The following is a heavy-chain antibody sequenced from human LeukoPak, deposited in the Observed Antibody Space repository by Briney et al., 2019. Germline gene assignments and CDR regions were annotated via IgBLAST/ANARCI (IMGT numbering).Heavy chain of an antibody. CDR1: GGTFSSYA. CDR3: AREVITGSGDDAFDI. V-gene: IGHV1-69*04. CDR2: IIPILGMA. D-gene: IGHD1-20*01. J-gene: IGHJ3*02. Sequence: GASVKVSCKASGGTFSSYAISWVRQAPGQGLEWMGRIIPILGMANYAQKFQGRVTITADKSTSTAYMELSSLRSEDTAVYYCAREVITGSGDDAFDIWGQGTMVTVSS.